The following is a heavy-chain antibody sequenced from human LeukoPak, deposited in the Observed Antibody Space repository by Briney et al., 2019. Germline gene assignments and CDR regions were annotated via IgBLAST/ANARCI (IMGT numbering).Heavy chain of an antibody. V-gene: IGHV4-39*07. Sequence: SETLSLTCTVSAGSISSSSYYWGWIRQPPGKGLEWIGSIYYSGSTYYNPSLKSRVTISVDTSKNQFSLRLSSVTAADTAVYYCARVAAAALYYMDVWGKGTTVTVSS. CDR2: IYYSGST. CDR1: AGSISSSSYY. J-gene: IGHJ6*03. D-gene: IGHD6-13*01. CDR3: ARVAAAALYYMDV.